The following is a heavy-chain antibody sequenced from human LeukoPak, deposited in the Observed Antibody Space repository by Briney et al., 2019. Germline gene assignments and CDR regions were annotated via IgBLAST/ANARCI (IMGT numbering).Heavy chain of an antibody. CDR1: GGSISSSSYY. CDR2: IYYSGST. D-gene: IGHD3-22*01. J-gene: IGHJ4*02. CDR3: ARHAPPYYYDSSGYYLGPDFDY. Sequence: SETLSLTCTVSGGSISSSSYYWGWIRQPPGKGLEWLGSIYYSGSTYYNPSLKSRVTISVDTSKTQFSDKRSSWTAAAAVVYSCARHAPPYYYDSSGYYLGPDFDYWGQGTLVTVSS. V-gene: IGHV4-39*01.